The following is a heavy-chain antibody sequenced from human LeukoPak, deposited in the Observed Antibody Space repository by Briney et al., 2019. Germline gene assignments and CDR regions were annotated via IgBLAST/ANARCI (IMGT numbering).Heavy chain of an antibody. CDR1: GGSISSYY. CDR3: ARDRSYDY. CDR2: IYYSGST. V-gene: IGHV4-59*01. D-gene: IGHD1-26*01. Sequence: PSETLSLTCIVSGGSISSYYWSWIRQPPGKGLEWIGYIYYSGSTNYNPSLKSRVTISVDTSKNQFSLKLSSVTAADTAVYYCARDRSYDYWGQGTLVTVSS. J-gene: IGHJ4*02.